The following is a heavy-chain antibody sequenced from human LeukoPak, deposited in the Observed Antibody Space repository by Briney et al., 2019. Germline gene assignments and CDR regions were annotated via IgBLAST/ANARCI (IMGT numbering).Heavy chain of an antibody. J-gene: IGHJ3*02. V-gene: IGHV3-9*01. CDR2: ISWNSGSI. D-gene: IGHD3-22*01. CDR3: ARDLTPGYYDTDGDAFDI. CDR1: GFTFDDYA. Sequence: PGRSLRLSCAASGFTFDDYAMHWVRQAPGKGLEWVSGISWNSGSIGYADSVKGRFTISRDNAKNSLYLQMNSLRSEDTAVYYCARDLTPGYYDTDGDAFDIWGQGTMVTVSS.